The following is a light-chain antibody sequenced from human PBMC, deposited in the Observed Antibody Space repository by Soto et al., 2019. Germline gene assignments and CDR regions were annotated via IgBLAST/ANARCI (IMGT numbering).Light chain of an antibody. CDR3: QQYYGSPVT. Sequence: DIVMTQSPDSLGVSLGERATINCKSSQSVLYSSNNKNYLAWYQQKPGQPPKLLIYWASTRESGVPDRFSGSGSGTDFSLTISSLQAEDVAVYYCQQYYGSPVTFGPGTKVEIK. CDR2: WAS. J-gene: IGKJ3*01. CDR1: QSVLYSSNNKNY. V-gene: IGKV4-1*01.